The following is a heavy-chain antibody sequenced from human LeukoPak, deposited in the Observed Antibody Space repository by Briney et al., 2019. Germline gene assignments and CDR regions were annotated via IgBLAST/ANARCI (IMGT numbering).Heavy chain of an antibody. Sequence: SETLSLTCTVSAGSVGSSSYYWSWIRQSPGKGLEFIGYIYYSGSTNYNPSLKTRFTISIDTSKNQFSLRLQSVGAADTAVYYCARGGSAFDIWGQGTMVTVSS. D-gene: IGHD6-25*01. J-gene: IGHJ3*02. CDR2: IYYSGST. CDR1: AGSVGSSSYY. CDR3: ARGGSAFDI. V-gene: IGHV4-61*01.